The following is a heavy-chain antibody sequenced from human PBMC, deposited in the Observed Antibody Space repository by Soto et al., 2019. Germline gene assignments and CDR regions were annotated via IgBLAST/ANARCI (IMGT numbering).Heavy chain of an antibody. J-gene: IGHJ6*02. Sequence: ASETLSLTCTVSGCSISSYYWSWIRQPPGKGLEWIGYIYYSGSTNYNPSLKSRVTISVDTSKNQFSLKLSSVTAADTAVYYCARGGLYGSGRLYYYGMDVWGQGTTVTVSS. CDR3: ARGGLYGSGRLYYYGMDV. CDR1: GCSISSYY. D-gene: IGHD3-10*01. CDR2: IYYSGST. V-gene: IGHV4-59*01.